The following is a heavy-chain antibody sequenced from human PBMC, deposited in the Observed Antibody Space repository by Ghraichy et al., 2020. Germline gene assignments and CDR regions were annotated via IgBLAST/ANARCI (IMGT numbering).Heavy chain of an antibody. J-gene: IGHJ6*02. CDR3: ASGSHHYESSGYRVDYGMDV. V-gene: IGHV1-8*01. Sequence: ASVKVSCKASGHTFTSYDINWVRQATGQGLEWMGWMNPNSGNTGYTQKFLGRVTMTRNTSISTVYMELSSLRSEDTAVYYCASGSHHYESSGYRVDYGMDVWGQGTTVTVSS. D-gene: IGHD3-22*01. CDR2: MNPNSGNT. CDR1: GHTFTSYD.